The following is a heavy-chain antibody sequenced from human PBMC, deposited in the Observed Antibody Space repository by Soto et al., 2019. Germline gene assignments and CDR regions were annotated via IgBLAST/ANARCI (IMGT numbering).Heavy chain of an antibody. V-gene: IGHV3-73*01. Sequence: EVQLVESGGGLVQPGGSLKLSCEASGFTFSGSAMHWVRQASGKGLEWVGRIRSKANSYATAYAASVKGRFTICRDDSKNTAYLQMNSLKTEDTAVYYCTMYPGNDGGSYYYYGMDVWGQGTTVTVSS. CDR2: IRSKANSYAT. D-gene: IGHD1-1*01. CDR1: GFTFSGSA. J-gene: IGHJ6*02. CDR3: TMYPGNDGGSYYYYGMDV.